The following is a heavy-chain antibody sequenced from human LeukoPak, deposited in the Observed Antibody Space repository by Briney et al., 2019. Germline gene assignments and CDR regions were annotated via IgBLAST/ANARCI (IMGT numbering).Heavy chain of an antibody. CDR2: IYYSGNT. V-gene: IGHV4-39*02. Sequence: SEALSLTCTVSGVSISSSNSYWGWIRQPPGKGLEWIGSIYYSGNTYYNASLKSQVSISIDTSKNQFSLRLTSVTAADTAVYYCARDCSGGSCYPKDWGQGTLVTVSS. CDR3: ARDCSGGSCYPKD. CDR1: GVSISSSNSY. J-gene: IGHJ4*02. D-gene: IGHD2-15*01.